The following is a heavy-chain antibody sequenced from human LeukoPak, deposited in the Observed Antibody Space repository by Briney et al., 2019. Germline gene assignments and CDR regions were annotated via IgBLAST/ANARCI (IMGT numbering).Heavy chain of an antibody. D-gene: IGHD3-9*01. CDR1: GFTFSSYS. V-gene: IGHV3-21*01. J-gene: IGHJ4*02. CDR3: ATTYYDILTGYYMGGGSNYFDY. Sequence: GGSLRLSCAASGFTFSSYSMNWVRQAPGKGLEWVSSISSSSSYIYYADSVKGRFTISRDNAKNSLYLQMNSLRAEDTAVYYCATTYYDILTGYYMGGGSNYFDYWGQGTLVTVSS. CDR2: ISSSSSYI.